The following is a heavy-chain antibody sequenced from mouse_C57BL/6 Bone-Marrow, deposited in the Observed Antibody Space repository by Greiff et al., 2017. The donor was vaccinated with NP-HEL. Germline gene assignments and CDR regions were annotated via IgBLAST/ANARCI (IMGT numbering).Heavy chain of an antibody. D-gene: IGHD2-4*01. V-gene: IGHV1-69*01. J-gene: IGHJ4*01. CDR2: IDPSDSYT. Sequence: VQLQQPGAELVMPGASVKLSCKASGYTFTSYWMHWVKQRPGQGLEWIGEIDPSDSYTNYNQKFKGKSTLTVDKSSSTAYMQLSSLTSEDSAGYYCAREGDYLYAMDYWGQGTSVTVSS. CDR1: GYTFTSYW. CDR3: AREGDYLYAMDY.